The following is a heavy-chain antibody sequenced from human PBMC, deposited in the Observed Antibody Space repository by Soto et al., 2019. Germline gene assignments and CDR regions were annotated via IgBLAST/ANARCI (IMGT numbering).Heavy chain of an antibody. J-gene: IGHJ5*02. D-gene: IGHD3-22*01. CDR2: IYYSGST. Sequence: SETLSLTCKVSGTSITTDDWWTWVRQPPGKGLEWIGSIYYSGSTYYNPSLKSRVTISVDTSKNQFSLKLSSVTAADTAVYYCARPNYYDSSGYYSGYWFDPWGQGTLVTVSS. V-gene: IGHV4-39*01. CDR3: ARPNYYDSSGYYSGYWFDP. CDR1: GTSITTDDW.